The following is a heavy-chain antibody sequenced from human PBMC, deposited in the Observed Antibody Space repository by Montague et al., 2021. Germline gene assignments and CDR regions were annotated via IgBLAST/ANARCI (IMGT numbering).Heavy chain of an antibody. D-gene: IGHD6-13*01. CDR3: AGVCSSWYVGWFDP. Sequence: SETLSLTCTVSGASITSNIYYWGWTRQSPGKGLEWIGGIYYSGNSFYQPSLKSRITMAVDTSKNQFSLKLSSVTAADTAIYYCAGVCSSWYVGWFDPWGQGILVTVSS. J-gene: IGHJ5*02. V-gene: IGHV4-39*07. CDR1: GASITSNIYY. CDR2: IYYSGNS.